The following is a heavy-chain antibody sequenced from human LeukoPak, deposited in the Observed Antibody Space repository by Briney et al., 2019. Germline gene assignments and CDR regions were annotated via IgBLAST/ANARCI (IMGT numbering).Heavy chain of an antibody. CDR1: GFTFDDYA. CDR3: AKDRSTTVITYFDY. V-gene: IGHV3-9*01. CDR2: ISWNSGSI. D-gene: IGHD4-17*01. Sequence: GRSLRLSCAASGFTFDDYAMHWVRQAPGKGLEWVSGISWNSGSIGYADSVKGRFTISRDNAKNSLYLQMNSLRAEDTALYYCAKDRSTTVITYFDYWGQGTLVTASS. J-gene: IGHJ4*02.